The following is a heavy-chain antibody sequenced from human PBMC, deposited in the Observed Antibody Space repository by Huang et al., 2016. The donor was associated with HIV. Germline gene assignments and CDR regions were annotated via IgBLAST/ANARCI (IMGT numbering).Heavy chain of an antibody. D-gene: IGHD2-2*01. V-gene: IGHV4-39*01. CDR2: IHHSGTA. Sequence: QLQLQESGPGLVKPSQNLSLTCTVFGGSVSSRNYYWAWIRQPPGKGLEGIGSIHHSGTADYNRSLKSRVSMIVDKSKNQFSLEVTSATAADSAIYYCARQGGDCTSISCYLSWFDPWGQGTLVTVSS. CDR3: ARQGGDCTSISCYLSWFDP. CDR1: GGSVSSRNYY. J-gene: IGHJ5*02.